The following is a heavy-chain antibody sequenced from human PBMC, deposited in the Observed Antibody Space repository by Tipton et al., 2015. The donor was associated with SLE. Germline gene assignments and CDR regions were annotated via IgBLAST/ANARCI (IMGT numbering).Heavy chain of an antibody. Sequence: SLRLSCAASGFTFDDYAMHWVRQAPGKGLEWVSGISWNSGSIGYADSVKGRFTISRDKSKNTLYLQMNSLRAEDTAVYYCAKDLGYYDSSGYYDWGQGTLVTVSS. V-gene: IGHV3-9*01. CDR3: AKDLGYYDSSGYYD. J-gene: IGHJ4*02. CDR2: ISWNSGSI. CDR1: GFTFDDYA. D-gene: IGHD3-22*01.